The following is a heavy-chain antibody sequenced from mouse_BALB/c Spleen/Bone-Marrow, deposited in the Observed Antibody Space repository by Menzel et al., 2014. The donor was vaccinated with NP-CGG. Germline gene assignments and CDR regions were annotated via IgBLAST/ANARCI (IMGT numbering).Heavy chain of an antibody. J-gene: IGHJ3*01. CDR3: ARHAYYDQTEVSFVY. CDR1: GFTFSNYG. Sequence: EVKVEESGGGLVKSGGSLKLSCAASGFTFSNYGMSWVRQTPEKRLEWVATISGGGSYTFYSDSVKGRFTISRDNAKNNLYLQLGSLRSEDTALYYCARHAYYDQTEVSFVYWGQGTLVTVSA. CDR2: ISGGGSYT. V-gene: IGHV5-9-2*01. D-gene: IGHD2-4*01.